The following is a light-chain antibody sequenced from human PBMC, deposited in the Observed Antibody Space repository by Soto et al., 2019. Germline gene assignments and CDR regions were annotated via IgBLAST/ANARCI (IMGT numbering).Light chain of an antibody. J-gene: IGKJ4*01. Sequence: DIQMTQSPSTLPASVGDRVTITCRASQTVSGWLAWYQQKPGKAPKLLISDASSLKSGVPSRFSGSGFGTEFTLTISSLQPDDFATYYCQQYNTYLLTFGGGTKVELK. CDR1: QTVSGW. V-gene: IGKV1-5*01. CDR2: DAS. CDR3: QQYNTYLLT.